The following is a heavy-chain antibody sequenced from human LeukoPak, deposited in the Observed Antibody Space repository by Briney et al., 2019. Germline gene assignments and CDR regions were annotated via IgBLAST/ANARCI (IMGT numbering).Heavy chain of an antibody. Sequence: QFGGSLRLSCAASGFTFSSYAMSWVRQAPGKGLEWVSGISGSGDNTYYADSVKGRFTISRDNSKNTLYVQVNSLGTEDPAAYYCAKGSYYDSSGSFYFDYWGQGTLVTVSS. CDR1: GFTFSSYA. CDR2: ISGSGDNT. V-gene: IGHV3-23*01. J-gene: IGHJ4*02. D-gene: IGHD3-22*01. CDR3: AKGSYYDSSGSFYFDY.